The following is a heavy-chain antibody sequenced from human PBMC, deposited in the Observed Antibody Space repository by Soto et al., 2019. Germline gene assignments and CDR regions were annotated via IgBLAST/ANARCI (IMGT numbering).Heavy chain of an antibody. D-gene: IGHD6-13*01. V-gene: IGHV1-69*13. CDR3: AKDVGFQQLLFVLET. J-gene: IGHJ5*02. Sequence: GASVKVSCKASGGTFSSYAISWVRQAPGQGLEWMGGIIPIFGTANYAQKFQGRVTITADESTSTAYMDLSSLRSEDTAVFFCAKDVGFQQLLFVLETWGKGTLVPGSS. CDR1: GGTFSSYA. CDR2: IIPIFGTA.